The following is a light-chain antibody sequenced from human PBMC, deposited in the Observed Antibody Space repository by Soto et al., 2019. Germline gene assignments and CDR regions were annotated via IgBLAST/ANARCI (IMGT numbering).Light chain of an antibody. CDR2: VNSDGSH. V-gene: IGLV4-69*01. CDR1: SGHSNYA. Sequence: QSVLTQSPSASASLGASVKLTCTLSSGHSNYAIAWHQQQPEKGPRYLMKVNSDGSHSKGDGIPDRFSGSSSGAERHLTISSLQSEDEADYYGLTWDTGIVVFGGGTKVTVL. CDR3: LTWDTGIVV. J-gene: IGLJ3*02.